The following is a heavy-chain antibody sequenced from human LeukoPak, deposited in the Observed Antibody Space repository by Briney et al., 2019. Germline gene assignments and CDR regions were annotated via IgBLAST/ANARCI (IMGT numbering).Heavy chain of an antibody. CDR3: ASLACSGGSCYSYTDY. CDR2: ISSSSSYI. J-gene: IGHJ4*02. Sequence: GGSLRLSCAASGFTFSSYSMNWVRQAPGKGLERVSSISSSSSYIYYADSVKGRFTISRDNAKNSLYLQMNSLRAEDTAVYYCASLACSGGSCYSYTDYWGQGTLVTVSS. CDR1: GFTFSSYS. V-gene: IGHV3-21*01. D-gene: IGHD2-15*01.